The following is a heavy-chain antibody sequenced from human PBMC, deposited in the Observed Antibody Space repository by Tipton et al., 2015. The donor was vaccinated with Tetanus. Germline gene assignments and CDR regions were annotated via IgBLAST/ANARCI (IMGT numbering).Heavy chain of an antibody. CDR2: IYYSGTS. V-gene: IGHV4-31*03. CDR3: VRGRGLGAYSFGFEY. D-gene: IGHD5-18*01. Sequence: TLSLTCTVSGDSISSGPYSWSWLRQHPGKGLELIGYIYYSGTSYISPSLTRRVSIAVDTSRNQFSLNLTSVTVADSAVYYCVRGRGLGAYSFGFEYWGQGAQVIVSS. CDR1: GDSISSGPYS. J-gene: IGHJ4*02.